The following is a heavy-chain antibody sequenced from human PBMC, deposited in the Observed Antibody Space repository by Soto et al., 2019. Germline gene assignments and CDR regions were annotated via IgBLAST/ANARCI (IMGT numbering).Heavy chain of an antibody. V-gene: IGHV1-18*01. CDR2: ISAYNGNT. J-gene: IGHJ6*02. D-gene: IGHD2-2*01. CDR3: ARAIPAAHVFYYYYGMDV. CDR1: GYTFTSYG. Sequence: ASVKVSCKASGYTFTSYGISWVRQAPGQGLEWMGWISAYNGNTNYAQKLQGRVTMTTDTSTSTAYMELRSLRSDDTAVYYCARAIPAAHVFYYYYGMDVWGQGTTVTVSS.